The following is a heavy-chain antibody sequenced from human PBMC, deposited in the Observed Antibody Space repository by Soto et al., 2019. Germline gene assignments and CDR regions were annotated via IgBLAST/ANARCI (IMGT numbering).Heavy chain of an antibody. J-gene: IGHJ4*02. CDR2: IYTGGST. CDR1: GFIVSDKY. CDR3: ATSEWGGFPYFFDY. V-gene: IGHV3-66*01. Sequence: EVPLVESGGGLVQPGGSLRLSCAASGFIVSDKYMSWVRQAPGKEPEWVSVIYTGGSTYYADSVKGRFYISRDKSNNALYLQMNGLRAEDTAVYFCATSEWGGFPYFFDYWGQGSLVTVSS. D-gene: IGHD1-26*01.